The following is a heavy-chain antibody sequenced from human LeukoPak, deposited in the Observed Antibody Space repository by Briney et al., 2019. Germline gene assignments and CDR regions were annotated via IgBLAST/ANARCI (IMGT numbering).Heavy chain of an antibody. CDR3: AKEYTRDGLYDIYY. CDR2: ILGNADRT. CDR1: VFTFSIYA. V-gene: IGHV3-23*01. Sequence: PRGSLRLSCAASVFTFSIYAMNWVRHTPGEGLDWVSDILGNADRTYYADSVKRRYTISRDNSKNTLYLQMNSLRVGDTAKYYCAKEYTRDGLYDIYYSGQGTQVSVSS. J-gene: IGHJ4*02. D-gene: IGHD3-9*01.